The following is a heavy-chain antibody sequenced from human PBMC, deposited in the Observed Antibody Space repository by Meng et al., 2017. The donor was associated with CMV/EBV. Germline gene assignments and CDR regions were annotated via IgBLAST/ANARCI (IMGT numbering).Heavy chain of an antibody. CDR3: ARAQYSSSCDY. D-gene: IGHD6-13*01. V-gene: IGHV4-30-4*08. J-gene: IGHJ4*02. CDR1: GGSISSGDYY. Sequence: QVQRQESRPGLLKPSQTLSRTCPVSGGSISSGDYYWSWIRQPPGKGLEWIGYIYYSGSTYYNPSLKSRVTISVDTSKNQFSLKLSSVTAADTAVYYCARAQYSSSCDYWGQGTLVTVSS. CDR2: IYYSGST.